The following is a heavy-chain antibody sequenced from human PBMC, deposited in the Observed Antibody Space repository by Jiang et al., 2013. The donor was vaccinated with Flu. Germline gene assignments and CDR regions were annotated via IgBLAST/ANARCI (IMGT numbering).Heavy chain of an antibody. V-gene: IGHV4-59*01. Sequence: QLVESGPGLVKPSETLSLTCTVSGGSINNYYWTWIRQPPGKGLEWIGYINYSGSTNYNPSLKSRVTISVDTSKNQFSLKLSSVTAADTAVYYCARGAQLGIYGWLDPWGQGTLATVSS. J-gene: IGHJ5*02. D-gene: IGHD7-27*01. CDR3: ARGAQLGIYGWLDP. CDR2: INYSGST. CDR1: GGSINNYY.